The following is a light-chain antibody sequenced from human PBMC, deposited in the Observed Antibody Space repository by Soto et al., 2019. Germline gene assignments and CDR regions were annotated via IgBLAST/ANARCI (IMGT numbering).Light chain of an antibody. CDR3: QQYGSSPLT. J-gene: IGKJ1*01. V-gene: IGKV3-20*01. Sequence: EIVLTQSPGTLSLSPGERAALSCRASQSVTRTYLAWYQQRPGQAPRLLIYGASSRATGIPDRFSGSGSGTDFSLTISRLEPEDFAVYYCQQYGSSPLTFDQGTKVEIK. CDR2: GAS. CDR1: QSVTRTY.